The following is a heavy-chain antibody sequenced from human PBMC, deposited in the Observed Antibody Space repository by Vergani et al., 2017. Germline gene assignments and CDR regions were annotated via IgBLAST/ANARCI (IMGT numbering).Heavy chain of an antibody. D-gene: IGHD2-15*01. CDR2: ISSSSSYI. J-gene: IGHJ3*02. CDR3: ARNWGYCSGGSCNTHPHDAFDI. V-gene: IGHV3-21*01. CDR1: GFTFSSYS. Sequence: VQLVESGGGLVKPGGSLRLSCAASGFTFSSYSMNWVRQAPGKGLEWVSSISSSSSYIYYADSVKGRFTISRDNAKNSLYLQMNSLRAEDTAVYYCARNWGYCSGGSCNTHPHDAFDIWGQGTMVTVSS.